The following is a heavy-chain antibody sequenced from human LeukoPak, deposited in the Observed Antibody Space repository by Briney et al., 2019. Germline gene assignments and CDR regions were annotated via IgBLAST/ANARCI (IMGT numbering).Heavy chain of an antibody. Sequence: GGSLRLSCEASGFTFGSHAMSWVRQAPGKGLEWVAGIFGSGGSPHYADPVKGRFTISRDNSRNTVYLQINSLRAEDTAVYYCGKTTVGYSSGQKPAWPVDYWGQGTLVTVSS. V-gene: IGHV3-23*01. J-gene: IGHJ4*02. CDR1: GFTFGSHA. D-gene: IGHD5-18*01. CDR2: IFGSGGSP. CDR3: GKTTVGYSSGQKPAWPVDY.